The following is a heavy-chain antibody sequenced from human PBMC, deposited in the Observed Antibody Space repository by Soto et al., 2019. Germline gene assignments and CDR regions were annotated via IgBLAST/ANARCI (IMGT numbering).Heavy chain of an antibody. J-gene: IGHJ5*02. CDR3: ARDIRLGNWNYPWFDH. D-gene: IGHD1-7*01. CDR1: GGSISSGCYY. V-gene: IGHV4-31*03. Sequence: SETLSLTCTVSGGSISSGCYYWSWIRQHPGKGLEWIEYIDYSGSTYYNPSLKSRVTISVDTSKNQFSLKLSSVNAADTSVYYCARDIRLGNWNYPWFDHWGQGTLVTVSS. CDR2: IDYSGST.